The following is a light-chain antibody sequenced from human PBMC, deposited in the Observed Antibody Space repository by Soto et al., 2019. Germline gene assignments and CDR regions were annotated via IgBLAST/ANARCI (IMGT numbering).Light chain of an antibody. CDR3: MQTIQLPIT. CDR1: ESLLHADGRTY. CDR2: EVS. V-gene: IGKV2D-29*01. J-gene: IGKJ5*01. Sequence: DVVMTQTPLSLSVTLGQPASISCKSTESLLHADGRTYLYWYLQKPGQPPQLLIYEVSNRFSGVPDRFSGSGSGTEFTLKISRVEAEDVGIYYCMQTIQLPITFGQGTRLEIK.